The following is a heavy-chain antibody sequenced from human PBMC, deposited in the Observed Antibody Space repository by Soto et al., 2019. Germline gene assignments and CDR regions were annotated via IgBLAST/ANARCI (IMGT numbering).Heavy chain of an antibody. J-gene: IGHJ4*02. CDR1: GYTFTSYG. Sequence: GASVKVSCKASGYTFTSYGISWVRQAPGQGLEWMGWISAYNGNTNYAQKLQGRVTMTTDTSTSTAYMELRSLRSDDTAVYYCARDEGQYYYGSWSYYFSFDYWGQGTLVTVSS. D-gene: IGHD3-10*01. V-gene: IGHV1-18*01. CDR2: ISAYNGNT. CDR3: ARDEGQYYYGSWSYYFSFDY.